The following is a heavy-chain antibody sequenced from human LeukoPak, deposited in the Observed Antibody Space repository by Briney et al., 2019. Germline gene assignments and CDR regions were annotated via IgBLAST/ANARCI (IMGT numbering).Heavy chain of an antibody. V-gene: IGHV4-59*01. J-gene: IGHJ6*02. D-gene: IGHD3-10*01. CDR3: ARDIAYYYGSGSFYGMDV. CDR2: IYYSGST. CDR1: GVSISSYY. Sequence: PSETLSLTCTVSGVSISSYYWSWLRQPPGKGLEGVGYIYYSGSTNYNPSLKSRVTISVDTSKNQFSLKLSSVTAADTAVYYCARDIAYYYGSGSFYGMDVWGQGTTVTVSS.